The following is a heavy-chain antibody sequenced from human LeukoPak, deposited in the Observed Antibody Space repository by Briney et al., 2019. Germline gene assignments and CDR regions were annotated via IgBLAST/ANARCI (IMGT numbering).Heavy chain of an antibody. D-gene: IGHD6-6*01. CDR1: GYTFTSYD. Sequence: ASVKVTCKASGYTFTSYDINWVRQATGQGLEWMGWMNPNSGNTGYAQKFQGRVTITRNTSISTAYVELSSLRSEDTAVYYCARASSIAARRKHSNYYYYYMDVWGKGTTVTVSS. J-gene: IGHJ6*03. CDR3: ARASSIAARRKHSNYYYYYMDV. V-gene: IGHV1-8*03. CDR2: MNPNSGNT.